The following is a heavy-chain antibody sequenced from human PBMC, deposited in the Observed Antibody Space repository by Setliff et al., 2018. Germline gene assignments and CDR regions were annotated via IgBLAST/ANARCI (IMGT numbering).Heavy chain of an antibody. D-gene: IGHD3-3*01. V-gene: IGHV3-7*03. CDR1: GFSFSNYW. J-gene: IGHJ4*02. CDR3: AKGGGSGFGLDYLES. Sequence: LRLSCAASGFSFSNYWMSWVRQAPGKGLEWVANINQDGSEKYFVGSVKGRFTISRDNARSTMYLQMNRLRVDDTAVYYCAKGGGSGFGLDYLESWGQGTLVTVSS. CDR2: INQDGSEK.